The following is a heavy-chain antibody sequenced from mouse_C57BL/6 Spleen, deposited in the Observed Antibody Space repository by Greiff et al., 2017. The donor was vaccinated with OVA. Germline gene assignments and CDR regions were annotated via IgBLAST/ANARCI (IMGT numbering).Heavy chain of an antibody. CDR2: IYPGDGDT. Sequence: QVQLQQSGPELVKPGASVKISCKASGYAFSSSWMNWVKQRPGKGLEWIGRIYPGDGDTNYNGKFKGKATLTADKSSSTAYMQLSSLTSEDSAVYFCARWDGFDYWGQGTTLTVSS. CDR3: ARWDGFDY. V-gene: IGHV1-82*01. J-gene: IGHJ2*01. D-gene: IGHD2-3*01. CDR1: GYAFSSSW.